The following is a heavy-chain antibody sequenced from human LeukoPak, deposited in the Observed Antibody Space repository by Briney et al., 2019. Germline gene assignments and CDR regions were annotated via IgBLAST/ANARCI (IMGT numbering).Heavy chain of an antibody. CDR3: ARDQDDILTGYSYFDY. V-gene: IGHV3-66*01. J-gene: IGHJ4*02. CDR2: IYSGGST. Sequence: GGPLRLSCAASGFTVSSNYMSWVRQAPGKGLEGVSVIYSGGSTYYADSVKGRFTISRDNSKNTLYLQMNSLRAEDTAVYYCARDQDDILTGYSYFDYWGQGTLVTVSS. CDR1: GFTVSSNY. D-gene: IGHD3-9*01.